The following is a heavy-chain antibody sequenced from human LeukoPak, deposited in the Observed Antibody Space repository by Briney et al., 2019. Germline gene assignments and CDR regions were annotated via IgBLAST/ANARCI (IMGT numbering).Heavy chain of an antibody. J-gene: IGHJ4*02. CDR3: AKEVGATPFHY. V-gene: IGHV3-23*01. CDR2: INESGGTT. D-gene: IGHD1-26*01. Sequence: GGSLRLSCAASGFTFSASAMTWVRQAPGKGLEWVSSINESGGTTYYADSVKGRFTISRDSSKNTLYLQMNSLRAEDTAVYYCAKEVGATPFHYRGQGTLVTVSS. CDR1: GFTFSASA.